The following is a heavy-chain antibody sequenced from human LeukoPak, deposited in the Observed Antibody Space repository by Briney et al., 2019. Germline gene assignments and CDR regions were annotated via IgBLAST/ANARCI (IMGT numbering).Heavy chain of an antibody. CDR1: GFTFSSYG. CDR3: AKGRSGSYRYYYYYMDV. Sequence: GGSLRLSCAASGFTFSSYGMHWVRQAPGKGLEWVAFIRYDGSNRYYADSVKGRFTISRDNSKNTLYLQMNSLRAEDTAVYYCAKGRSGSYRYYYYYMDVWGKGTTVIVSS. D-gene: IGHD1-26*01. V-gene: IGHV3-30*02. CDR2: IRYDGSNR. J-gene: IGHJ6*03.